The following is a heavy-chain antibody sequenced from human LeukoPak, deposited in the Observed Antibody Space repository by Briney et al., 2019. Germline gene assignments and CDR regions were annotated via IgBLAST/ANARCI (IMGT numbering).Heavy chain of an antibody. CDR1: GFTFSSYW. Sequence: QTGGSLRLSCAASGFTFSSYWMHWVRQAPGKGLVWVSRINSDGSSTSYADSVKGRFTISRDNAKNTLYLQMNSLRAEDTAVYYCARDPQSFHYYYYGMDVWGQGTTVTVSS. CDR3: ARDPQSFHYYYYGMDV. V-gene: IGHV3-74*01. J-gene: IGHJ6*02. CDR2: INSDGSST.